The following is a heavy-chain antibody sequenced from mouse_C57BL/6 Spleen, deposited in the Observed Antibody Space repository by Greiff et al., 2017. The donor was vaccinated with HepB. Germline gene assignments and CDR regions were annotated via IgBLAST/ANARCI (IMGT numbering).Heavy chain of an antibody. Sequence: EVHLVESEGGLVQPGSSMKLSCTASGFTFSDYYMAWVRQVPEKGLEWVANINYDGSSTYYLDSLKSRFIISRDNAKNILYLQMSSLKSEDTATYYCARVRTAQANFDYWGQGTTLTVSS. CDR1: GFTFSDYY. CDR2: INYDGSST. CDR3: ARVRTAQANFDY. D-gene: IGHD3-2*02. V-gene: IGHV5-16*01. J-gene: IGHJ2*01.